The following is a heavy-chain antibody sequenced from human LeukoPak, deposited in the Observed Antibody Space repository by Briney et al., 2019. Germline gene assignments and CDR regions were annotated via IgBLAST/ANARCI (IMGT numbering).Heavy chain of an antibody. J-gene: IGHJ5*02. CDR2: IFYSGNA. V-gene: IGHV4-31*03. D-gene: IGHD1-26*01. CDR3: ARENSGSYLRKWFDP. Sequence: SETLSLTCTVSGDSISSGVYYWSWIRQYPGRGLEWIGYIFYSGNAYYNPSLKSRATKSVDTSKNQFSLRLRSVTAADTAIYYCARENSGSYLRKWFDPWGQGSLVTVSS. CDR1: GDSISSGVYY.